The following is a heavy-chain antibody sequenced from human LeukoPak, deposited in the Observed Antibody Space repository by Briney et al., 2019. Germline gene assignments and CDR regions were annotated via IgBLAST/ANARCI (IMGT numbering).Heavy chain of an antibody. CDR2: MNPNSGNT. Sequence: ASVKVSCKASGYTFTSYDINWVRQATGQGLEWMGWMNPNSGNTGYAQKFQGRVTMTRNTSISTAYMELSSLRSEDTAVYYCARVPYCSGGSCYSEAFDIWGQGTVVTVSS. J-gene: IGHJ3*02. D-gene: IGHD2-15*01. CDR1: GYTFTSYD. V-gene: IGHV1-8*01. CDR3: ARVPYCSGGSCYSEAFDI.